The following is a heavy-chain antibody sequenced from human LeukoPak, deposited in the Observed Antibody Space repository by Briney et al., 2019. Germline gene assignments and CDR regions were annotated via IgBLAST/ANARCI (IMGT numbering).Heavy chain of an antibody. CDR2: IIPIFGTA. CDR3: ARSLVAPYYYMDV. Sequence: ASVKVSCKASGGTFSSYAISWVRQAPGQGLEWMGGIIPIFGTANYAQKFQGRVTITADKSTSTAYMELSSLRSEDTAVYYCARSLVAPYYYMDVWGKGTTVTASS. V-gene: IGHV1-69*06. CDR1: GGTFSSYA. J-gene: IGHJ6*03. D-gene: IGHD5-12*01.